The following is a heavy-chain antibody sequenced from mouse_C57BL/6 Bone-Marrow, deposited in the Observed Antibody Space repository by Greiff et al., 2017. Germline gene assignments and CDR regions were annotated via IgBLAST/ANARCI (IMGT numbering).Heavy chain of an antibody. V-gene: IGHV1-19*01. D-gene: IGHD2-2*01. Sequence: EVKLQQSGPVLVKPGASVKMSCKASGYTFTDYYMNWVKQSHGKSLEWIGVINPYNGGTSYNQKFKGKATLTVDKSSSTAYMELNSLTSEDSAVYYCARDYGYWFDYWGQGTTLTVSS. J-gene: IGHJ2*01. CDR3: ARDYGYWFDY. CDR2: INPYNGGT. CDR1: GYTFTDYY.